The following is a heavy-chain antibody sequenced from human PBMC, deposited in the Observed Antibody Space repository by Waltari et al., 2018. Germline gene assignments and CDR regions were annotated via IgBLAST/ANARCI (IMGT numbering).Heavy chain of an antibody. CDR1: GYSFTSYW. V-gene: IGHV5-51*01. CDR2: IYRGDSDT. J-gene: IGHJ6*02. CDR3: ARQRGTDYYYYGMDV. Sequence: EVQLVQSGAEVKKPGESLKISCKGSGYSFTSYWIGWVRQMPGKGLEWMGIIYRGDSDTRYSPSFQGQVTISADKSISTAYLQWSSLKASDTAMYYCARQRGTDYYYYGMDVWGQGTTVTVSS.